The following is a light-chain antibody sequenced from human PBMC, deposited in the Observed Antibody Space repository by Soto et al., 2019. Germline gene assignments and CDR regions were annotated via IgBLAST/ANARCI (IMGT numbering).Light chain of an antibody. CDR3: QGYGDSPPAFT. Sequence: DIVLTQSPGTLSLSPGERATLSCRASQSLNNMKSAWYQQKPGQAPRLLIYGASNRATGTPDRFRGSGSGTDFTLTISRLESEDFAVYYCQGYGDSPPAFTFGQGTKLQIK. CDR2: GAS. J-gene: IGKJ2*01. CDR1: QSLNNMK. V-gene: IGKV3-20*01.